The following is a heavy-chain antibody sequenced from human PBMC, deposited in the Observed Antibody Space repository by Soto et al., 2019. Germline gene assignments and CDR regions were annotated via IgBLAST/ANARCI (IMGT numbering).Heavy chain of an antibody. CDR2: MNPNSGNT. Sequence: GASVKVSCKASGYTFTSYDINWVRQATGQGLEWMGWMNPNSGNTGYAQKFQGRVTMTRNTSISTAYMELSSLRSEDTAVYYCARGQQWLVLLNYYYYGMDVWGQGTTVTVSS. V-gene: IGHV1-8*01. CDR1: GYTFTSYD. D-gene: IGHD6-19*01. J-gene: IGHJ6*02. CDR3: ARGQQWLVLLNYYYYGMDV.